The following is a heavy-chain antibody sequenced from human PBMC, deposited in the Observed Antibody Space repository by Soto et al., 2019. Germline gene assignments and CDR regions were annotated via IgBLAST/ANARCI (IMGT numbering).Heavy chain of an antibody. V-gene: IGHV3-48*02. Sequence: GGSLRLSCAASGFTFSSYGMHWVRQAPGKGLEWVSYISSSSSTIYYADSVKGRFTISRDNAKNSLYLQMNSLRDEDTAVYYCARVNYYDSSGPRAYWGQGTLVTVS. J-gene: IGHJ4*02. CDR1: GFTFSSYG. CDR2: ISSSSSTI. D-gene: IGHD3-22*01. CDR3: ARVNYYDSSGPRAY.